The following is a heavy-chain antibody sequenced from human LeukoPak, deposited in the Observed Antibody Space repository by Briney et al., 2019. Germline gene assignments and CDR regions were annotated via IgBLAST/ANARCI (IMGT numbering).Heavy chain of an antibody. CDR2: ISYDGSNK. CDR1: GFTFSSYG. D-gene: IGHD6-13*01. J-gene: IGHJ4*02. CDR3: TRGMLRQHPDY. Sequence: GGSLRLSCAASGFTFSSYGMHWVRQAPGKGLEWVAVISYDGSNKYYADSVKGRFTISRDNSKNTLYLQMNSLRVEDTAIYYCTRGMLRQHPDYWGQGMLVTVSS. V-gene: IGHV3-30*03.